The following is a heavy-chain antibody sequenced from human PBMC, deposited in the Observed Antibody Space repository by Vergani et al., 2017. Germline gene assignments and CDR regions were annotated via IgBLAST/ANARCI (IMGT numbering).Heavy chain of an antibody. CDR1: GFTFSSYA. CDR2: IRSKAYGGTT. CDR3: TRVLSGFDL. D-gene: IGHD3-16*02. Sequence: EVQLLESGGGLVQPGGSLRLSCAASGFTFSSYAMSWVRQAPGKGLEWVGFIRSKAYGGTTEYAASVKGRFTISRDDSKSIAYLQMNSLKTEDTAVYYCTRVLSGFDLWGRGSLVTVSS. J-gene: IGHJ2*01. V-gene: IGHV3-49*04.